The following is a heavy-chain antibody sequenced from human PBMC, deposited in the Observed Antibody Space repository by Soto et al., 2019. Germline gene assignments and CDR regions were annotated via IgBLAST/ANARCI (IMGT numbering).Heavy chain of an antibody. D-gene: IGHD4-4*01. CDR2: ISYDGSNK. J-gene: IGHJ2*01. Sequence: QVQLVESGGGVVQPGRSLRLSCAASGFTFSSYAMHWVRQAPGKGLEWVAVISYDGSNKYYADSVKGRFTISRDNSKNTLYLQMNSLRTEDTAVYYCARPLWRDDYNWGYFDLWARCTLVTVSS. V-gene: IGHV3-30-3*01. CDR3: ARPLWRDDYNWGYFDL. CDR1: GFTFSSYA.